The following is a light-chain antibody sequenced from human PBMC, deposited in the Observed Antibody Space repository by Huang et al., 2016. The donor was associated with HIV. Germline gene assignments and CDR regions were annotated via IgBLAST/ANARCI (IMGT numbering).Light chain of an antibody. J-gene: IGKJ2*01. V-gene: IGKV3-15*01. CDR2: AAS. Sequence: VMMSQSPATLAASLGERVTLSCGASQSVNTNFAWYQQKPGQPPRLLIYAASTRATGVPARFAVSGSGTEFTLTIDSLQSDDFAVYYCQQYNKWPPEYTFGQGTRLEIK. CDR1: QSVNTN. CDR3: QQYNKWPPEYT.